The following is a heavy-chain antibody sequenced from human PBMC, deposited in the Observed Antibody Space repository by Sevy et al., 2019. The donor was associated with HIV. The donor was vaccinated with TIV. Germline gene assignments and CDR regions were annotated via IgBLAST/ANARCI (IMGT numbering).Heavy chain of an antibody. D-gene: IGHD2-15*01. V-gene: IGHV3-9*01. CDR2: ITWSRSSI. CDR3: VKGNMVAAKDLYDHLDI. Sequence: GGSLRLSCAASGFTFDDYAMYWVRQAPGKGLEWVSGITWSRSSIDYAESVEGRFTISRDNAKKSLYLKMNSLRAEDTAFYYCVKGNMVAAKDLYDHLDIWGQGTMVTVSS. J-gene: IGHJ3*02. CDR1: GFTFDDYA.